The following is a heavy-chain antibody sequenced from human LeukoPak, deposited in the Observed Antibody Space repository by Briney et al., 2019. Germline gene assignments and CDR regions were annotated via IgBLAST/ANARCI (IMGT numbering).Heavy chain of an antibody. CDR3: ARDPAAAAGGYYYYYYYMDV. Sequence: GASVKVSCKASGYTFTGYYMHWVRQAPGQGLEWMGWINPNSGGTNYAQKFQGRVTMTRDTSISTAYMELSRLRSDDTAVYYCARDPAAAAGGYYYYYYYMDVWGKGTTVTISS. CDR1: GYTFTGYY. CDR2: INPNSGGT. V-gene: IGHV1-2*02. J-gene: IGHJ6*03. D-gene: IGHD6-13*01.